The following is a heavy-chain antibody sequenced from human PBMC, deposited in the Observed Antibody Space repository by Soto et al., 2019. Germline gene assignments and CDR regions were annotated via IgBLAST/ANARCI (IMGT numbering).Heavy chain of an antibody. Sequence: SVKVSCKASGVTFSSYTISWVRQSPGQGLEWMGRIIPILGIANYAQKFQGRVTITADKSTSTAYMELSSLRSADTAVYFCARARYALTGYYKGGYYYFDYWGQGTPVTVSS. CDR3: ARARYALTGYYKGGYYYFDY. D-gene: IGHD3-9*01. CDR1: GVTFSSYT. V-gene: IGHV1-69*02. J-gene: IGHJ4*02. CDR2: IIPILGIA.